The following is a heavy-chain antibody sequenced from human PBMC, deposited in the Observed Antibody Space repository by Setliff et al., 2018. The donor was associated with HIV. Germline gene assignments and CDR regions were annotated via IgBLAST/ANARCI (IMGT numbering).Heavy chain of an antibody. J-gene: IGHJ4*02. D-gene: IGHD6-13*01. CDR1: GYTFTSCF. CDR2: INPSDGTT. CDR3: VKEYHTTATDTVVANYFDY. Sequence: ASVKVSCKASGYTFTSCFMHWVRQAPGQGLEYMGIINPSDGTTDYTQKFQDRVTMTSDTSTSTVYMELRSLRSEDTAIYYCVKEYHTTATDTVVANYFDYWGQGTLVTVSS. V-gene: IGHV1-46*01.